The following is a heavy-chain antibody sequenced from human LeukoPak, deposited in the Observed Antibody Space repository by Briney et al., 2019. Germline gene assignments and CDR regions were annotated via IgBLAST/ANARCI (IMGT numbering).Heavy chain of an antibody. Sequence: PGGSLRLSCAASGFTFSNNWMSWVRQAPGKGLEWVANIKQDGSEKYYVDSVKGRFTISTDDAKNTLFLQMDSLRAEDTAVYYCATYPHPSGGYDSGTYAPFDYWGQGTLVTVSS. J-gene: IGHJ4*02. V-gene: IGHV3-7*01. CDR2: IKQDGSEK. CDR3: ATYPHPSGGYDSGTYAPFDY. CDR1: GFTFSNNW. D-gene: IGHD3-10*01.